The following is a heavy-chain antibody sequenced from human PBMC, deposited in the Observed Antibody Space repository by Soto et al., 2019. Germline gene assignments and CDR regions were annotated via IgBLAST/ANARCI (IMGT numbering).Heavy chain of an antibody. CDR1: GGSISSYY. V-gene: IGHV4-59*12. CDR3: ARERGSSYYYYYYMDV. D-gene: IGHD6-6*01. J-gene: IGHJ6*03. Sequence: QVQLQESGPGLVKPSETLSLTCTVSGGSISSYYWSWIRQPPGKGLEWIGYIYYSGSTNYNLSLKSRVTISVDTSKNQFSLKLSSVTAADTAVYYCARERGSSYYYYYYMDVWGKGTTVTVSS. CDR2: IYYSGST.